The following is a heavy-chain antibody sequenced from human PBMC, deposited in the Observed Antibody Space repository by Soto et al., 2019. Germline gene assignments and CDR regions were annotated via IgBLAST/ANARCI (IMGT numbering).Heavy chain of an antibody. V-gene: IGHV1-18*01. J-gene: IGHJ3*02. CDR1: GYTFTSYG. CDR2: ISAYKGNT. Sequence: ASVKVSCKASGYTFTSYGISWVRQAPGQGLEWMGWISAYKGNTNYAQKLQGRVTMTTDTSTSTAYMELRSLRSDDTAVYYCARDRIVGATGAFDIWGQGTMVTVSS. CDR3: ARDRIVGATGAFDI. D-gene: IGHD1-26*01.